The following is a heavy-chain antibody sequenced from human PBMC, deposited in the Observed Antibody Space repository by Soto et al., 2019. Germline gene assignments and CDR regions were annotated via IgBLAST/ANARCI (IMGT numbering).Heavy chain of an antibody. D-gene: IGHD2-15*01. CDR2: IYYSGST. J-gene: IGHJ6*03. CDR3: ARGVAATPGYYYYYMDV. CDR1: GGSISSGGYY. V-gene: IGHV4-31*03. Sequence: QVQLQKSGPGLVKPSQTLSLTCTVSGGSISSGGYYWSWIRQHPGKGLEWIGYIYYSGSTYYNPSLKSRVTISVDTSKNQFSLKLSSVTAADTAVYYCARGVAATPGYYYYYMDVWGKGTTVTVSS.